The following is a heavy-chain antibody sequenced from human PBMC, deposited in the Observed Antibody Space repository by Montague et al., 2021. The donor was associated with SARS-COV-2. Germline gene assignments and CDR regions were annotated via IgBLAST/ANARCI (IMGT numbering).Heavy chain of an antibody. CDR2: IYYSGST. CDR1: GGSISSYY. CDR3: AGRGLGYCSSTSCQNAFDI. Sequence: SETLSLTCTVSGGSISSYYWSWIRQPPGKGLEWIGYIYYSGSTNYNPSLKSRVTISVDTSKNQFSLKLSSVTAADTAVYYCAGRGLGYCSSTSCQNAFDIWGQGTMVTGSS. J-gene: IGHJ3*02. V-gene: IGHV4-59*08. D-gene: IGHD2-2*01.